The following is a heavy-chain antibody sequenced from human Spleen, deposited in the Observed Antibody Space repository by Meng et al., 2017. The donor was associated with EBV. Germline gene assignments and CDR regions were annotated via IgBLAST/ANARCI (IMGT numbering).Heavy chain of an antibody. CDR2: IYSGGST. Sequence: EVDVEESGGGLVQPGGSLRLSCAASGFTFSSNYMSWVRQAPGKGLEWVSVIYSGGSTYYADSVKGRFTISRDNSKNTLYLQMNSLRAEDTAVYYCARDGYSSGWYEYYFDYWGQGTLVTVSS. D-gene: IGHD6-19*01. J-gene: IGHJ4*02. CDR1: GFTFSSNY. V-gene: IGHV3-66*01. CDR3: ARDGYSSGWYEYYFDY.